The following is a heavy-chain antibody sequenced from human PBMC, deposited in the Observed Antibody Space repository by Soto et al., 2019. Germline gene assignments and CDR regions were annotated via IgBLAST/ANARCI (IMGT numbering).Heavy chain of an antibody. J-gene: IGHJ6*02. CDR2: ITGSGGGT. D-gene: IGHD5-18*01. CDR3: AKWDTHGIIPPTVGGNYYYYDMDV. V-gene: IGHV3-23*01. Sequence: WGSLRLSCAASGFMFINYAIVLFRHSPLRWREWVSAITGSGGGTYYADSVKGRVTVSRDNSKNTLYLQMHSLRAEDTAIFFCAKWDTHGIIPPTVGGNYYYYDMDVWGQGTRVTVSS. CDR1: GFMFINYA.